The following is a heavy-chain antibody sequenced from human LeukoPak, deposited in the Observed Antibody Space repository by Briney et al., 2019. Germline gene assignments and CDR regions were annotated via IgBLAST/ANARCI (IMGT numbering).Heavy chain of an antibody. CDR2: ISGSGGST. V-gene: IGHV3-23*01. D-gene: IGHD2-15*01. J-gene: IGHJ4*02. CDR1: GFTFSSYA. CDR3: AQQLGYCSSGSCYFTY. Sequence: GGSLRLSCAASGFTFSSYAMSWVRQAPGKGLEWVSAISGSGGSTYYADSVKGRFTISRDNSKNTVHLQMNSLRAEDTAIYYCAQQLGYCSSGSCYFTYWGQGTLVTVSS.